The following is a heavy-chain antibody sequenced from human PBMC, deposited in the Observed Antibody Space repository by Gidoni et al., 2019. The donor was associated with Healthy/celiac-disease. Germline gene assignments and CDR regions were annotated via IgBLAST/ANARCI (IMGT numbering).Heavy chain of an antibody. D-gene: IGHD4-17*01. J-gene: IGHJ5*02. V-gene: IGHV1-46*01. CDR3: ARDHQARPVTTQGDNWFDP. Sequence: QVQLVQSGAAVKKPGASVKVSCKASGYTFTSYYMHWVRQAPGQGLEWMGIINPSGGSTSYAQKFQGRVTMTRDTSTSTVYMELSSLRSEDTAVYYCARDHQARPVTTQGDNWFDPWGQGTLVTVSS. CDR1: GYTFTSYY. CDR2: INPSGGST.